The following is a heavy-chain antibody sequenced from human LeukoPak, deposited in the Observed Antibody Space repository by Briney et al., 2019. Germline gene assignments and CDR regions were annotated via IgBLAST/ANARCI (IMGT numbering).Heavy chain of an antibody. V-gene: IGHV1-18*01. J-gene: IGHJ4*02. CDR3: ARVVKEEGTFDY. D-gene: IGHD3-10*01. Sequence: ASVNVSFKSSVYTFTSYGISWVRQAPGQGLEWMGWISAYNCNTNYAQKLQGRVTMTTDTSTSTAYMELRSLRSDDTAVYYCARVVKEEGTFDYWGQGTLVTVSS. CDR1: VYTFTSYG. CDR2: ISAYNCNT.